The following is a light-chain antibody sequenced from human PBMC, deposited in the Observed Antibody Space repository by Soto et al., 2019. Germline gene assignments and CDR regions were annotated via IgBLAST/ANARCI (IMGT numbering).Light chain of an antibody. J-gene: IGKJ4*01. V-gene: IGKV2-28*01. CDR2: LGS. CDR1: QSLLHSNGYNY. Sequence: DIVMTQSPLSLPVAPGEPASISCRSSQSLLHSNGYNYLDWYLQKPGQSPQLLIYLGSNRASGVPDRFSGSGSGSDCTLKISRVAAEDVGVYYCMQALQTPRTFGGGTKVEIK. CDR3: MQALQTPRT.